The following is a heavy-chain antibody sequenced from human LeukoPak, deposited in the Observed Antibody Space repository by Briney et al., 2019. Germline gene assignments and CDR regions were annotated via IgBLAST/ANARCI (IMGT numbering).Heavy chain of an antibody. CDR1: GFTFSSYA. Sequence: GGSLRLSCAASGFTFSSYAMHWVRQAPGKGLEWVAVISYDGSNKYYADSVKGRFTISRDNSKNTLYLQMNSLRAEDTAVYYCARDGSSGWYYKGYYFDYWGQGTLVTVSS. CDR3: ARDGSSGWYYKGYYFDY. J-gene: IGHJ4*02. CDR2: ISYDGSNK. V-gene: IGHV3-30-3*01. D-gene: IGHD6-19*01.